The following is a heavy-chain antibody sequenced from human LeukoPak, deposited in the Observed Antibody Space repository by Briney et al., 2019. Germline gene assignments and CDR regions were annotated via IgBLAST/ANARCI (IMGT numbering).Heavy chain of an antibody. J-gene: IGHJ4*02. CDR2: ISYDGSSK. CDR1: GFTFSSYA. V-gene: IGHV3-30*04. Sequence: GRSLRLSCAASGFTFSSYAMHWVRQAPGKGLEWVAVISYDGSSKYYADSVKGRFTISRDNSKNTLYLQMNSLRAEDTAVYYCARVGLQQLVFDYWGQGTLVTVSS. D-gene: IGHD6-13*01. CDR3: ARVGLQQLVFDY.